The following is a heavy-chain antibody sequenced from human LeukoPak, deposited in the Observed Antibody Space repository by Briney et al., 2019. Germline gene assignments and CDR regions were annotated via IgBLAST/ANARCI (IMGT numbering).Heavy chain of an antibody. J-gene: IGHJ3*02. V-gene: IGHV3-21*01. D-gene: IGHD2-8*01. Sequence: GGSLRLSCAASGFTFSSYSMNWVRQAPGKGLEWVSSISSSSSYIYYADSVKGRFTISSDNAKNLLYLQVNSMRAEDTAVYYCARPNLYSTSLDAFDIWGQGTMVTVSS. CDR2: ISSSSSYI. CDR3: ARPNLYSTSLDAFDI. CDR1: GFTFSSYS.